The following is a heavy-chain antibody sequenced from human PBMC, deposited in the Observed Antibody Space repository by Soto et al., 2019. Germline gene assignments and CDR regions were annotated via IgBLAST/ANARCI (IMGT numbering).Heavy chain of an antibody. D-gene: IGHD1-26*01. CDR2: ISRDGSHK. CDR3: ARSRNSAVADSSDF. Sequence: GGSLRLSCAASGFSFRNYAIHWVRQAPGKGLEWVAVISRDGSHKYYLDSVKGRFTISRDNSKDTVNLLMNSLRDDDSAMYYCARSRNSAVADSSDFWGQGTLVTVSS. CDR1: GFSFRNYA. V-gene: IGHV3-30*04. J-gene: IGHJ4*02.